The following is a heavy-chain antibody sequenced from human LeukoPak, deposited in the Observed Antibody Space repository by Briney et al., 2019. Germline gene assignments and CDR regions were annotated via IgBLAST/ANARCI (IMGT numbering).Heavy chain of an antibody. CDR1: GFTFGSFG. V-gene: IGHV3-30*02. J-gene: IGHJ4*02. CDR2: IQLDGSGK. D-gene: IGHD2-8*02. Sequence: GGSLRLSCAASGFTFGSFGMHWVRQAPGKGLEWITYIQLDGSGKYYADSVKGRFTISRDNSRNTLYMQMNSLRVEDTAVYYCAKDYRWAYDYWGQGTLVTVSS. CDR3: AKDYRWAYDY.